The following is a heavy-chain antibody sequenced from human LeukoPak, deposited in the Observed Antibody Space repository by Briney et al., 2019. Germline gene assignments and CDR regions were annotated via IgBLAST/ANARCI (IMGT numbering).Heavy chain of an antibody. CDR3: ATEGFRGVLFHI. V-gene: IGHV3-66*01. D-gene: IGHD3-10*01. CDR2: LYSGGNT. CDR1: GFTVSSNY. Sequence: GGSLRLSCAASGFTVSSNYMSWVRQAPGKGLEWVSVLYSGGNTYYADSVQGRFTISRDNSRNTLYLQMNSLRVEDTAVYYCATEGFRGVLFHIWGQGTVVTVSS. J-gene: IGHJ3*02.